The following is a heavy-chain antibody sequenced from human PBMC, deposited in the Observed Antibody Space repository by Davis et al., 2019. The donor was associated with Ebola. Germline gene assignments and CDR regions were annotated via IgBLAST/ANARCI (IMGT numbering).Heavy chain of an antibody. CDR1: GFTFSSYA. CDR2: ISASGDTT. J-gene: IGHJ5*02. Sequence: PGGSLRLSFAASGFTFSSYAMTWVRQGPGKGLEWVSAISASGDTTYYSDSVRGRFTVSRDSSKNTLSLQMNSLSVEDTAVYYCAKGENAMLSWSPGFDPWGKGTLVIVSS. V-gene: IGHV3-23*01. D-gene: IGHD2-8*02. CDR3: AKGENAMLSWSPGFDP.